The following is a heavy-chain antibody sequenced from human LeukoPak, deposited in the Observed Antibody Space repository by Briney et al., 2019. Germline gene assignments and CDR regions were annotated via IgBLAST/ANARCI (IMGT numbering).Heavy chain of an antibody. V-gene: IGHV3-48*03. CDR1: GFTFSSYE. CDR2: ISSSGSSI. CDR3: ARGYDYVWGIYRPFDY. J-gene: IGHJ4*02. Sequence: PGGCLRLSCAASGFTFSSYETNWVRQAPGKGLEWVSYISSSGSSIYYADSVKGRFTISRDNAKNSLYLQMNSLRAEDTAVYYCARGYDYVWGIYRPFDYWGQGTLVTVSS. D-gene: IGHD3-16*02.